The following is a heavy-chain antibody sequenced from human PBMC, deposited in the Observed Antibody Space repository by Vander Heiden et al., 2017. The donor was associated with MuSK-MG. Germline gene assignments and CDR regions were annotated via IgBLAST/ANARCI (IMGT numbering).Heavy chain of an antibody. CDR1: GFTFSSYS. J-gene: IGHJ3*02. D-gene: IGHD1-26*01. CDR3: AIGGAGASSRNAFDI. V-gene: IGHV3-21*03. Sequence: EVQLVESGGGLVKPGGSLRLSCAASGFTFSSYSMNWVRQAPGKGLEWVSSISSSSSYIYYADSGKGRFTISRDNAKNSLYMQMNSLRAEETAVYYCAIGGAGASSRNAFDIWGQGTIVTVSS. CDR2: ISSSSSYI.